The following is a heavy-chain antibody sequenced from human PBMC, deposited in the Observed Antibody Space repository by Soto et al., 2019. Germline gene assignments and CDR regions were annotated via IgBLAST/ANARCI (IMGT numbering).Heavy chain of an antibody. CDR1: GFTFSSYA. J-gene: IGHJ4*02. D-gene: IGHD2-2*01. V-gene: IGHV3-30-3*01. CDR3: ARGPSSLTRFDY. CDR2: ISYDGSNK. Sequence: GGSLRLSCAASGFTFSSYAMHWVRQAPGKGLEWVAVISYDGSNKYYADSVKGRSTISRDNSKNTLYLQMNSLRAEDTAVYYCARGPSSLTRFDYWGQGTLVTVSS.